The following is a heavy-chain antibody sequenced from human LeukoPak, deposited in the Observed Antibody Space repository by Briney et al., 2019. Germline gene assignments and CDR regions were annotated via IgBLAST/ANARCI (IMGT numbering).Heavy chain of an antibody. D-gene: IGHD2-15*01. Sequence: GGSLRLSCAATGFTFSSYGMSWVRQAPGKGLEWVSIVIGSGDSTYYADSVKGRFTISRDNAKNTLYLQMNSLRAEDTAVYYCARESYCSGGSCYSGRAFDIWGQGTMVTVSS. CDR3: ARESYCSGGSCYSGRAFDI. CDR2: VIGSGDST. V-gene: IGHV3-23*01. CDR1: GFTFSSYG. J-gene: IGHJ3*02.